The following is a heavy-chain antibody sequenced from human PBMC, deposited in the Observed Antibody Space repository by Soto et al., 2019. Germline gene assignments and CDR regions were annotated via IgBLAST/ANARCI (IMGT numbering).Heavy chain of an antibody. CDR2: ISYDGSNK. CDR3: AKEVGIQLWPLYFDY. V-gene: IGHV3-30*18. D-gene: IGHD5-18*01. J-gene: IGHJ4*02. CDR1: GFTFSSYG. Sequence: AGGSLRLSCAASGFTFSSYGMHWVRQAPGKGLEWVAVISYDGSNKYYADSVKGRFTISRDNSKNTLYLQMNSLRAEDTAVYYCAKEVGIQLWPLYFDYWGQGTLVTVYS.